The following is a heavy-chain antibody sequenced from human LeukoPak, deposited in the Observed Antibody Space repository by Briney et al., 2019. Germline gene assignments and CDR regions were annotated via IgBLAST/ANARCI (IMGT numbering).Heavy chain of an antibody. CDR1: GFTFSSYS. D-gene: IGHD1-26*01. CDR2: ISGSGGST. J-gene: IGHJ4*02. CDR3: AKLISGSPPTAPFDY. Sequence: GGSLRLSCAASGFTFSSYSMNWVRQAPGKGLEWVSAISGSGGSTYYADSVKGRFTISRDNSKNTLYLQMNSLRAEDTAVYYCAKLISGSPPTAPFDYWGQGTLVTVSS. V-gene: IGHV3-23*01.